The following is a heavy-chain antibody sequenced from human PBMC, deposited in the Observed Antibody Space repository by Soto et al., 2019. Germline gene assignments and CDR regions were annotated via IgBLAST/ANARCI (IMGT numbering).Heavy chain of an antibody. V-gene: IGHV1-18*01. CDR2: ISAYNGNT. CDR1: GYTFTSYG. CDR3: ARDTHDDFWSGYASDAFDI. J-gene: IGHJ3*02. D-gene: IGHD3-3*01. Sequence: ASVKVSCKAPGYTFTSYGISWVRQAPGQGLEWMGWISAYNGNTNYAQKLQGRVTMTTDTSTSTAYMELRSLRSDDTAVYYCARDTHDDFWSGYASDAFDIWGQGTMVTVSS.